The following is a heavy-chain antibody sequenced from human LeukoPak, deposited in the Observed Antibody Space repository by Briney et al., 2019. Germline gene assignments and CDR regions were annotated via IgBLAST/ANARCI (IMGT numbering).Heavy chain of an antibody. D-gene: IGHD2-2*01. Sequence: GGSLRLSCAASGFTFSSYGMNWVRQAPGKGLEWVSSISSSSSYIYYADSVKGRSTISRDNAKNSLYLQMNSLRAEDTAVYYCARDRSTSSNSIYYFDYWGQGTLVTVSS. CDR1: GFTFSSYG. V-gene: IGHV3-21*01. J-gene: IGHJ4*02. CDR2: ISSSSSYI. CDR3: ARDRSTSSNSIYYFDY.